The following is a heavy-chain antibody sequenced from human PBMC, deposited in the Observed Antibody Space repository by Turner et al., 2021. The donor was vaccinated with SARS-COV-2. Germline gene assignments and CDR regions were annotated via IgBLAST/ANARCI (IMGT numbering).Heavy chain of an antibody. J-gene: IGHJ4*02. CDR1: GFTFSSYG. V-gene: IGHV3-30*18. Sequence: VQLVQSGGGVVKPGRSLRLSCAAPGFTFSSYGIHWVRQAPGKGLEWAAVISYDGSEKYYADSVKGRFTISRDNSKNTLYLQMSSLRPDDTAVYYCAKDALPAAGKLNSYFDYWGQGTLVTVSS. D-gene: IGHD6-13*01. CDR3: AKDALPAAGKLNSYFDY. CDR2: ISYDGSEK.